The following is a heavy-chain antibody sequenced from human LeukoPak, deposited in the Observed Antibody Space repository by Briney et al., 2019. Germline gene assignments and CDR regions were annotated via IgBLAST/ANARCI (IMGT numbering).Heavy chain of an antibody. CDR1: GFTVSNNY. CDR2: IYAGGST. J-gene: IGHJ4*02. Sequence: GGSLRLSCAASGFTVSNNYMSWVRQAPGKGLEWVSLIYAGGSTYYADSVKGRFTISRDNSKNTLYLQMNSLRAEDTAVYYCAREYSSSWYPSYFDYWGQGTLVTVSS. CDR3: AREYSSSWYPSYFDY. V-gene: IGHV3-66*02. D-gene: IGHD6-13*01.